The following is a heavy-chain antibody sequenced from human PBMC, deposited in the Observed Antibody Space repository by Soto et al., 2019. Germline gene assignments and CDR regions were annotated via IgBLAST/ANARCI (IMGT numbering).Heavy chain of an antibody. CDR1: GYTFTSYA. CDR2: INAGNGNT. CDR3: TRGCDSVVFYASFDY. D-gene: IGHD3-16*01. J-gene: IGHJ4*02. Sequence: QVQLVQSGAEEKKPGASVKVSCKASGYTFTSYAMHWVRQAPGQRLEWMGWINAGNGNTKYSQKFQGRVTITRDTSAKTAYMELSSMRSDDTAVEYWTRGCDSVVFYASFDYWGQGTLVTVSS. V-gene: IGHV1-3*05.